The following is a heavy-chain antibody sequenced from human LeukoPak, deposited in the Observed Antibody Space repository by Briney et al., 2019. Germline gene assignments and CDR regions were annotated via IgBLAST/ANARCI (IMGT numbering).Heavy chain of an antibody. J-gene: IGHJ4*02. CDR2: IDWDDDK. V-gene: IGHV2-70*11. CDR1: GFSLTTTKMC. CDR3: ARIIAGPDFFDY. D-gene: IGHD2-21*01. Sequence: ESGPTLVKPTQTLTLTCTFSGFSLTTTKMCVSWIRQPPGKALEWLARIDWDDDKYYSTSLKTRLTISKDTSKNQVVLTMTNVDPVDTATYYCARIIAGPDFFDYWGQGTLITVSS.